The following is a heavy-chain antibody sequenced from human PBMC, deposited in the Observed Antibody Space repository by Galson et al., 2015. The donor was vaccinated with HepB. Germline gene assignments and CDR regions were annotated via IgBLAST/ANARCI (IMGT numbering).Heavy chain of an antibody. J-gene: IGHJ6*03. D-gene: IGHD2-15*01. V-gene: IGHV1-69*13. CDR2: IIPMFGTT. CDR3: ASCSSSKIYYYYMDV. CDR1: GGKLLSYV. Sequence: SVKVSCKASGGKLLSYVCSWVRQAPGQGLEWMGGIIPMFGTTNYAQKFQGRVTITADESTSTAYMELSSLRSDDTAVYYCASCSSSKIYYYYMDVWGQGTTVTVSS.